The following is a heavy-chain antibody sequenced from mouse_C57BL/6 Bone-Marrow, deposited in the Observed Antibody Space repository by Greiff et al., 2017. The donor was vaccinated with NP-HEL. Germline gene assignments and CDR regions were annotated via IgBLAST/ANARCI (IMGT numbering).Heavy chain of an antibody. CDR2: ISNGGGST. CDR1: GFTFSDYY. D-gene: IGHD2-1*01. CDR3: ARLDGNYCFAY. J-gene: IGHJ3*01. Sequence: EVKLVESGGGLVQPGGSLKLSCAASGFTFSDYYMYWVRQTPEKRLEWVAYISNGGGSTYYPDTVKGRFTISRDNAKNTLYLQMSRLKSEDTAMYYCARLDGNYCFAYWGQGTLVTVSA. V-gene: IGHV5-12*01.